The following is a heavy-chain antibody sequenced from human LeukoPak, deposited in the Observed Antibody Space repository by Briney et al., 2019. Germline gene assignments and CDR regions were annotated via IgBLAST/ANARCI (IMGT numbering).Heavy chain of an antibody. CDR2: IRGSGGST. CDR1: GFTFSSYA. CDR3: VKDAPYYYDSSGYYYADAFDI. D-gene: IGHD3-22*01. J-gene: IGHJ3*02. Sequence: GGSLRLSCAASGFTFSSYAMSWVRQAPGKGLEWVSAIRGSGGSTYYADSVKGRFTTSRDNSKNTLYLQMNSLRAEDTAVYYCVKDAPYYYDSSGYYYADAFDIWGQGTMVTVSS. V-gene: IGHV3-23*01.